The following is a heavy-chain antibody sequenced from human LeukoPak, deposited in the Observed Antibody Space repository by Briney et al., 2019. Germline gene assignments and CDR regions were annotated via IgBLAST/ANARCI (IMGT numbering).Heavy chain of an antibody. Sequence: ASVKVSCKASGYTFTSYGISWVRQAPGQGLEWMGWISAYNGNTNHAQKLQGRVTMTTDTSTSTAYMELRSLRSDDTAVYYCARDGIVVVAADNWFDPWGQGTLVTVSS. V-gene: IGHV1-18*01. J-gene: IGHJ5*02. CDR2: ISAYNGNT. CDR1: GYTFTSYG. CDR3: ARDGIVVVAADNWFDP. D-gene: IGHD2-15*01.